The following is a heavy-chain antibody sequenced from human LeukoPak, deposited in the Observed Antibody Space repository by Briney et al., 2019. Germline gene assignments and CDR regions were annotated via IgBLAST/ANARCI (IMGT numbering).Heavy chain of an antibody. CDR2: ISGSGGST. Sequence: GGSLRLSCAASGFTFSSYAMSWVRQAPGKGLEWVSAISGSGGSTYYADSVKGRFTISRDKSKNTLYLQMNSLRAEDTAVYYCAKDQFVDIVATIVNDWGQGTLVTVSS. D-gene: IGHD5-12*01. V-gene: IGHV3-23*01. CDR1: GFTFSSYA. CDR3: AKDQFVDIVATIVND. J-gene: IGHJ4*02.